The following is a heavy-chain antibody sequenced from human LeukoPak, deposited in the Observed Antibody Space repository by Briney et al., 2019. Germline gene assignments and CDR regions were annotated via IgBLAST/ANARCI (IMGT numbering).Heavy chain of an antibody. D-gene: IGHD4/OR15-4a*01. J-gene: IGHJ4*02. CDR3: ARDHDYGPDY. CDR1: GFTFSDHN. CDR2: IKPDSVAT. V-gene: IGHV1-2*02. Sequence: ASVTVSLTTTGFTFSDHNMHWLRQAPGQPPERMGWIKPDSVATNYAQKFQGMFTMSREIFITTINMLSTSLTSDDTAIYGSARDHDYGPDYWGQGTLVTVSA.